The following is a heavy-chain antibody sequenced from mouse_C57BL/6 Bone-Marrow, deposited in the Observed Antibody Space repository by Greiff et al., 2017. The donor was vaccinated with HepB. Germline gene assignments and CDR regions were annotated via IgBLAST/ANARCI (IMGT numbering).Heavy chain of an antibody. Sequence: VQLQQSGPELVKPGASVKMSCKASGYTFTDYNMHWVKQSHGKSLEWIGYINPNNGGTSYKQKFTGKATLTVNKSSSAAYMELRSLTSEDSAVYYCARGYDYTVYYFDYWGQGTTLTVSS. V-gene: IGHV1-22*01. D-gene: IGHD2-4*01. J-gene: IGHJ2*01. CDR1: GYTFTDYN. CDR3: ARGYDYTVYYFDY. CDR2: INPNNGGT.